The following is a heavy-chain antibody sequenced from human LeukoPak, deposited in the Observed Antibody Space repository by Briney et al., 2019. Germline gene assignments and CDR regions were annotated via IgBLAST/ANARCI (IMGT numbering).Heavy chain of an antibody. Sequence: GGSLRLSCAASGFTFSSYAMHWVRQAPGKGLEWVVIISYDGSSKYYADSVKGRFTISRDNSKNTLYLQMNSLRAEDTAVYYCARNYYDSSGYDYWGQGTLVTVSS. V-gene: IGHV3-30-3*01. CDR1: GFTFSSYA. CDR3: ARNYYDSSGYDY. CDR2: ISYDGSSK. D-gene: IGHD3-22*01. J-gene: IGHJ4*02.